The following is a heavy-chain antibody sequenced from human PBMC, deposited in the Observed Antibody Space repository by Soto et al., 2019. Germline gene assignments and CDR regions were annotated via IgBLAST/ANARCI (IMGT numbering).Heavy chain of an antibody. V-gene: IGHV5-10-1*01. CDR2: IDPSDSYT. D-gene: IGHD3-22*01. J-gene: IGHJ4*02. CDR3: ARPYYYDSSGKAVDY. Sequence: GESLKISCKGSGYSFTSYWISWVRQMPGKGLEWMGRIDPSDSYTNYSPSFQGHVTISADKSISTAYLQWSSLKASDTAVYYCARPYYYDSSGKAVDYWGQGTLVTVSS. CDR1: GYSFTSYW.